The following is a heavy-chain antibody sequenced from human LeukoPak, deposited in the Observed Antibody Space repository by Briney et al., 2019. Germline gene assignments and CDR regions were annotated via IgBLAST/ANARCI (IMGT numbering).Heavy chain of an antibody. CDR2: IYHSGST. Sequence: SETLSLTCTVSGGSISSYYWSWIRQPPGKGLEWIGYIYHSGSTNYNPSLKSRVTISVDTSKNQFSLKLSSVTAADTAVYYCARAEGSSHPYYYGMDVWGQGTTVTVSS. V-gene: IGHV4-59*01. CDR3: ARAEGSSHPYYYGMDV. J-gene: IGHJ6*02. CDR1: GGSISSYY. D-gene: IGHD2-15*01.